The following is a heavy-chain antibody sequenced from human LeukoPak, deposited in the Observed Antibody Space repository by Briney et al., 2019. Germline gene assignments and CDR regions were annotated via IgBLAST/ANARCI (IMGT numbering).Heavy chain of an antibody. Sequence: SETLSLTCAVYGGSFSGYYWSWIRQPPGKGLEWIGEINHSGNTNSNPSPKSRVTISVDTSKSQFSLKVSSVTAADTAVYYCARDRFDDSSGYYYHYYYYMDVWGKGTTVTVSS. CDR2: INHSGNT. D-gene: IGHD3-22*01. V-gene: IGHV4-34*01. CDR3: ARDRFDDSSGYYYHYYYYMDV. CDR1: GGSFSGYY. J-gene: IGHJ6*03.